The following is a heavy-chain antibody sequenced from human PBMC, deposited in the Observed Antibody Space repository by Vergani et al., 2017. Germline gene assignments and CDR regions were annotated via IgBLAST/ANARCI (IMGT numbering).Heavy chain of an antibody. Sequence: QVQLQESGPGRVKTSQTLSLTCTVSGGSISSSGYYWSWLRPHPGKGLEYIGYISYSGRTFYNPSLKSRVSISVDTSKNQFSLNLISVTAADTAVYYGARERDRIMGAAAFVYWGQGALVTVSS. CDR1: GGSISSSGYY. D-gene: IGHD1-26*01. CDR2: ISYSGRT. J-gene: IGHJ4*02. V-gene: IGHV4-31*03. CDR3: ARERDRIMGAAAFVY.